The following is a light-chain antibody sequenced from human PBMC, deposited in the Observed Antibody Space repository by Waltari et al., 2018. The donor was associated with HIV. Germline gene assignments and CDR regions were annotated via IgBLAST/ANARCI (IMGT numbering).Light chain of an antibody. J-gene: IGLJ3*02. CDR1: RSNIGRSH. V-gene: IGLV1-47*01. CDR2: GSN. CDR3: AAWDDSLSGRV. Sequence: QSVLTHPPPASGTPGQRVTISCSGCRSNIGRSHITWYLYLPGTAPKLLIYGSNQRPSGVPDRFSGSKSGTSASLAISGLRSEDEADYYCAAWDDSLSGRVCGGGTKLTVL.